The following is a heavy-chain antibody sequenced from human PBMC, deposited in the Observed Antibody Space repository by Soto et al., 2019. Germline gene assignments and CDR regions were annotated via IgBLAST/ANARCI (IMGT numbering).Heavy chain of an antibody. CDR3: ARGMYGDY. CDR1: GYAFTTYG. J-gene: IGHJ4*02. D-gene: IGHD2-8*01. CDR2: ISAHNGNT. V-gene: IGHV1-18*01. Sequence: QVHLMQSGTEVQKPGASVMVSCQGSGYAFTTYGITWVRQAPGQGLEWMGWISAHNGNTNYAQKLQGRVTVTRDTSTSTAYMELRSLRYDDTVVYYCARGMYGDYWGQGALVTVSS.